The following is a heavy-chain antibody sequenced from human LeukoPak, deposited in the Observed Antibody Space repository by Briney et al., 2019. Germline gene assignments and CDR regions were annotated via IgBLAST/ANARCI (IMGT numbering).Heavy chain of an antibody. V-gene: IGHV4-34*01. Sequence: SETLSLTCTVSGGSFSGYYWTWIRQPPGMGLEWIGDINYDASTNYNPSLKSRVTISIDTSKNQFSLKLSSVTAADTAVYYCARQDSSGWYRDWGQGTLVTVSS. CDR3: ARQDSSGWYRD. J-gene: IGHJ4*02. D-gene: IGHD6-19*01. CDR1: GGSFSGYY. CDR2: INYDAST.